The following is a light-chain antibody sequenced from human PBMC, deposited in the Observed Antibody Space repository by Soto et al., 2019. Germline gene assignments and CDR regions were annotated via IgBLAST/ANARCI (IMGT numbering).Light chain of an antibody. Sequence: QSALTQSASVSGSPGQSITISCTGTSSDVGSYNLVSWYQQHPGKAPKLIIYEGTKRPSRVSNRFSGSKSGNTASLTISGLQAEDEADYYCCSYAGSRTLYVFGTGTKLTVL. J-gene: IGLJ1*01. V-gene: IGLV2-23*01. CDR2: EGT. CDR1: SSDVGSYNL. CDR3: CSYAGSRTLYV.